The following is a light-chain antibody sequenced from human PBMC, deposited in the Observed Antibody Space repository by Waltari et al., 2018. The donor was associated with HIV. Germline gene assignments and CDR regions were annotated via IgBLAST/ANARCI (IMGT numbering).Light chain of an antibody. CDR1: QSVSSSY. CDR2: GAS. J-gene: IGKJ2*03. Sequence: EIVLTKSPGTLPSSPGERTTLSCRASQSVSSSYLAWYQQKPGQAPRLLIYGASSRATGIPDRFSGSGSGTDFTLTISRLEPEDFAVYYCQQYVKSFGQGTKLEIK. CDR3: QQYVKS. V-gene: IGKV3-20*01.